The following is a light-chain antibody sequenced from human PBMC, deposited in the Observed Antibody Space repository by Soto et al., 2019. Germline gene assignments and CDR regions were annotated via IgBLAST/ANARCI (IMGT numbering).Light chain of an antibody. J-gene: IGLJ2*01. CDR1: SSNIGAGYD. V-gene: IGLV1-40*01. Sequence: QPVLTQPPSVSGAPGQRVTISCTGSSSNIGAGYDVHWYQQLPGRAPKLLIYGNTNRPSGVPDRFSGSKSGISASLAITGLQAEDEADYYCLSFDSSLSVVFGGGTKLTVL. CDR2: GNT. CDR3: LSFDSSLSVV.